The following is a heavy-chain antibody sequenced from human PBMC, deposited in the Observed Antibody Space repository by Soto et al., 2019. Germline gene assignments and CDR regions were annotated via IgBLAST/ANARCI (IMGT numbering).Heavy chain of an antibody. CDR1: GFTFSSYW. J-gene: IGHJ6*02. V-gene: IGHV3-74*01. CDR2: INSDGSST. D-gene: IGHD2-21*01. Sequence: GGSLRLSCAASGFTFSSYWMHWVRQAPGKGLVWVSRINSDGSSTNYADSVKGRFTISRDNAKNTLYLQMNSLRAEDTAVYYCARRRQIAYYYGMDVWGQGTTVTVSS. CDR3: ARRRQIAYYYGMDV.